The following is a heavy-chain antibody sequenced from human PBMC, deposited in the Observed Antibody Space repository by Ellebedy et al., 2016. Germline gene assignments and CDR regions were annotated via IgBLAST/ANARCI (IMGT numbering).Heavy chain of an antibody. J-gene: IGHJ5*02. CDR3: ARGVTYYDFWSGPSGARGQNWFDP. Sequence: SETLSLTXAVYGGSFSGYYWSWIRQPPGKGLEWIGEINHSGSTNYNPSLKSRVTMSVDTSKNQFSLKLSSVTAADTAVYYCARGVTYYDFWSGPSGARGQNWFDPWGQGTLVTVSS. CDR1: GGSFSGYY. V-gene: IGHV4-34*01. D-gene: IGHD3-3*01. CDR2: INHSGST.